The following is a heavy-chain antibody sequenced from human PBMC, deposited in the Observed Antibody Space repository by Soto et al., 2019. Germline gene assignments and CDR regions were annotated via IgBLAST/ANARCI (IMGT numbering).Heavy chain of an antibody. CDR1: GGSISSGGYY. Sequence: PSETLSLTCTVSGGSISSGGYYWSWIRQHPGKGLEWIGYIYHSGSTYYNPSLKSRVTISVDKSKNQFSLKLSSVTAADTAVYYCARGAKQQLDEYYFDYWRQGTLVTVSS. V-gene: IGHV4-31*03. J-gene: IGHJ4*02. D-gene: IGHD6-13*01. CDR2: IYHSGST. CDR3: ARGAKQQLDEYYFDY.